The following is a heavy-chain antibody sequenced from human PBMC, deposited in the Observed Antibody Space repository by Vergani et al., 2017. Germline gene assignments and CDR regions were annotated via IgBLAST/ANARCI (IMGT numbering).Heavy chain of an antibody. CDR2: IYYSGST. D-gene: IGHD3-10*01. CDR3: ARGGPYGSGYFDY. J-gene: IGHJ4*02. Sequence: QVQLQESGPGLVKPSETLSLTCTVSGGSISSYYWSWIRQPPGKGLEWIGNIYYSGSTNYNPSLKSRVTISVDTSKNQFSLKLSSVTAADTAVYYCARGGPYGSGYFDYWGQGTLVTVCS. CDR1: GGSISSYY. V-gene: IGHV4-59*01.